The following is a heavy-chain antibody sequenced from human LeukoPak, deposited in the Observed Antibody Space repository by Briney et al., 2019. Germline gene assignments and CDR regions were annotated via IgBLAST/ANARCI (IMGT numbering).Heavy chain of an antibody. CDR2: IWYDGSNK. CDR1: GFTFSSYG. J-gene: IGHJ6*02. CDR3: ARRHHDFWSGYYSYGMDV. V-gene: IGHV3-33*01. D-gene: IGHD3-3*01. Sequence: GGSLRLSCAASGFTFSSYGMHWVRRAPGKGLEWVAVIWYDGSNKYYADSVKGRFTISRDNSKNTLYLRMNSLRAEDTAVYYCARRHHDFWSGYYSYGMDVWGQGTTVTVSS.